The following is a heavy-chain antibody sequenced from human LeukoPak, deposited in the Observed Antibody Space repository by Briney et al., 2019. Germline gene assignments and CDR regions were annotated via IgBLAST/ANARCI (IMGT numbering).Heavy chain of an antibody. V-gene: IGHV4-59*01. J-gene: IGHJ2*01. CDR3: ARDRRHRGGYLDL. CDR1: GGSISSYY. Sequence: SEALSLTCTVSGGSISSYYWSWIRQPPGKGLEWIGYIYYSGSTNYNPSLKSRVTISVDTSKNQFSLRLTSVTAADTAVYYCARDRRHRGGYLDLWGRGTQVTVSS. CDR2: IYYSGST. D-gene: IGHD3-16*01.